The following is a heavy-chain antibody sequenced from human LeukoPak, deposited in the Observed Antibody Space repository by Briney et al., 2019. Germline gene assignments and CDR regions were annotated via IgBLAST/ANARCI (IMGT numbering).Heavy chain of an antibody. D-gene: IGHD6-13*01. CDR2: IDSSGDII. Sequence: GGSLRLSCAASGFTFSDYYMTWIRQAPGKGLEWLSYIDSSGDIIYYADSVKGRFTISRDNAKNSVFLQMNSLRAEDTAVYYCAKGTHSSSWHWFDPWGQGTLVTVSS. J-gene: IGHJ5*02. CDR1: GFTFSDYY. V-gene: IGHV3-11*01. CDR3: AKGTHSSSWHWFDP.